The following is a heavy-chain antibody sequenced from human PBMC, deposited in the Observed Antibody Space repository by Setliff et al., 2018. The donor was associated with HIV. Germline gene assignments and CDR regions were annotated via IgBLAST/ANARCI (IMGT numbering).Heavy chain of an antibody. CDR1: GGSISSGSYY. CDR2: IYTSGST. J-gene: IGHJ4*02. V-gene: IGHV4-61*09. D-gene: IGHD3-10*01. Sequence: ASETLSLTCTVSGGSISSGSYYWSWIRQPAGKGLEWIGHIYTSGSTYYNTSLKSRVTISVDTSKNQFSLKLSSVTAADTAVYYCARDPWVRGVIMAPDYWGQGTLVTVSS. CDR3: ARDPWVRGVIMAPDY.